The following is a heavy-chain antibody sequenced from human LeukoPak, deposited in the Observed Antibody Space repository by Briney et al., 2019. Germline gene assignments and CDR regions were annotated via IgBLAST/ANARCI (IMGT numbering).Heavy chain of an antibody. D-gene: IGHD6-13*01. Sequence: SETLSLICAVYGGSFSGYYWSWIRQPPGKGLEWIGEINHSGSTNYNPSLKSRVTLSVDTSKNQFSLKLTSVTAADTAVYYCARGQPSVAADPVGIAGVRRGYLNYWGQGTLVTVSS. V-gene: IGHV4-34*01. J-gene: IGHJ4*02. CDR2: INHSGST. CDR3: ARGQPSVAADPVGIAGVRRGYLNY. CDR1: GGSFSGYY.